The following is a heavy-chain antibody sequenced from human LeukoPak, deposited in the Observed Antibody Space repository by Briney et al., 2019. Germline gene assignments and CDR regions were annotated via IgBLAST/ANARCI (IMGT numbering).Heavy chain of an antibody. CDR2: INPNSGGT. CDR3: ARVGRRAAAGTNWFDP. CDR1: GYTFTGYY. V-gene: IGHV1-2*02. D-gene: IGHD6-13*01. Sequence: ASVKVSCKASGYTFTGYYMHWVRQAPGQGLEWMGWINPNSGGTNYAQKFQGRVTMTRDTSISTAYMELSRLRSDDAAVYYCARVGRRAAAGTNWFDPLGQGTLVTGSS. J-gene: IGHJ5*02.